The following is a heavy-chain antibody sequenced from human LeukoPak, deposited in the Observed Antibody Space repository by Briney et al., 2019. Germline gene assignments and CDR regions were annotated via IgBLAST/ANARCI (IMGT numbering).Heavy chain of an antibody. D-gene: IGHD3-22*01. CDR3: AKDYYDSSGRALDY. Sequence: PGGSLRLSCAASGFTFSSYSMNWVRQAPGTGLEWVSFISSSSSSTIYYADSVKGRFTISRDNAKNSLYLQMNSLRAEDTAVYYCAKDYYDSSGRALDYWGQGTLVTVSS. CDR1: GFTFSSYS. J-gene: IGHJ4*02. V-gene: IGHV3-48*04. CDR2: ISSSSSSTI.